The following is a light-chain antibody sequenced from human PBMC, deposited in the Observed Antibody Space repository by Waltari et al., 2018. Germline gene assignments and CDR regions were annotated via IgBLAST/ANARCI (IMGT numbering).Light chain of an antibody. J-gene: IGKJ4*01. V-gene: IGKV1-12*01. Sequence: DIQMTQSPSSVSASVGDRVSITCRASQGIGNWLAWYQQKPGKAPELLIYVSSGLQSGVPSRFSGSGSGTDFTLTISSLQPEDFATYYCQQANTFPLTFGGGTKLEIK. CDR2: VSS. CDR3: QQANTFPLT. CDR1: QGIGNW.